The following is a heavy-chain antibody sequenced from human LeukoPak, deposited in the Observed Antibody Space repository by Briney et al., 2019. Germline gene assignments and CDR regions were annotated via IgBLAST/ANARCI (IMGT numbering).Heavy chain of an antibody. Sequence: GGSLRLSCAASGFTFSSYAMRAGREAPGKGGEGGAVISYDGSNKYYADSVKGRVTISRDNSKNTLYLQMNSLRAEDTAVYYCARDPDCSSTSCSPYWGQGTLVTVSS. CDR2: ISYDGSNK. CDR3: ARDPDCSSTSCSPY. V-gene: IGHV3-30-3*01. CDR1: GFTFSSYA. J-gene: IGHJ4*02. D-gene: IGHD2-2*01.